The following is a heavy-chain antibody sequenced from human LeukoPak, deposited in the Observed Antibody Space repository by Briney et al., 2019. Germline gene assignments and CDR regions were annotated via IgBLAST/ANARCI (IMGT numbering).Heavy chain of an antibody. Sequence: SETLSLTCTVSGDSITNYYWSWIRQPPGKGLEWIGYIYYSGSTKYNPSLKSRVTISVDTPKNQFSLKLSSVTAEDTAVYYCARENVVRGLISGLDVWGAGTTVTVSS. V-gene: IGHV4-59*01. CDR2: IYYSGST. J-gene: IGHJ6*04. CDR3: ARENVVRGLISGLDV. D-gene: IGHD3-10*01. CDR1: GDSITNYY.